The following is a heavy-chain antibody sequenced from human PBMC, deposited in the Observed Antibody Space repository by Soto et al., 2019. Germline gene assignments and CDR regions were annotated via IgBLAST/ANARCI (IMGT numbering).Heavy chain of an antibody. Sequence: EVQLVQSGAEGQKPGESLKISCKGSGYSFTTYWIAWVRQMPGRDLEWMGIIYPGDSDARYSPSFQGQVTISAYKSVRTAYLQWSSLKASDTAMYYCAGRVGERCVLDYWYFDLWCRGTLVSDCS. V-gene: IGHV5-51*01. J-gene: IGHJ2*01. CDR2: IYPGDSDA. CDR3: AGRVGERCVLDYWYFDL. CDR1: GYSFTTYW. D-gene: IGHD2-21*01.